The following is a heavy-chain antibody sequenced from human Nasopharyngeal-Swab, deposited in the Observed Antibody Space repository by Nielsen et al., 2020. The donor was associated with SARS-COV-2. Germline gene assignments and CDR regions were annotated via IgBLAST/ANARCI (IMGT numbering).Heavy chain of an antibody. J-gene: IGHJ4*02. CDR2: IKSKTDGGTT. CDR3: TTASQLWLLHFDY. CDR1: GFTFSSYG. D-gene: IGHD5-18*01. Sequence: GESLKISCAASGFTFSSYGMHWVRQAPGKGLEWVGRIKSKTDGGTTDYAAPVKGRFTISRDDSKNTLYLQMNSLKTEDTAVYYCTTASQLWLLHFDYWGQGTLVTVSS. V-gene: IGHV3-15*01.